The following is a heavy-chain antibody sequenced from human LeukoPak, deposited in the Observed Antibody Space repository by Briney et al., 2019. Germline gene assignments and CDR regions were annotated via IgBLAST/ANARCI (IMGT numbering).Heavy chain of an antibody. V-gene: IGHV1-69*13. CDR3: ARAYTYYYGSGSYTYYGLDV. CDR2: IIPIFGTA. D-gene: IGHD3-10*01. CDR1: GGTFSSYA. J-gene: IGHJ6*04. Sequence: ASVKVSCKASGGTFSSYAISWVRQAPGQVLEWMGGIIPIFGTANYAQKFQGRVTITAVESTSTAYMELSSLRSEDTAVYYCARAYTYYYGSGSYTYYGLDVWGKGTTVTVSS.